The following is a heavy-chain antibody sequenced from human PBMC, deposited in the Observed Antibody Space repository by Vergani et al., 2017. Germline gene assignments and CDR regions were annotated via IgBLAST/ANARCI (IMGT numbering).Heavy chain of an antibody. Sequence: QVQLQESGPGLVKPSETLSLTCTVSGGSLSSYYWSWIRQPPGKGLEWIGYIYYSGSTNYNPSLKSRVTISVDTSKNQFSLKLSSVTAADTAVYYCARARIAARPEDAFDIWGQGTMVTVSS. CDR3: ARARIAARPEDAFDI. V-gene: IGHV4-59*01. D-gene: IGHD6-6*01. CDR2: IYYSGST. CDR1: GGSLSSYY. J-gene: IGHJ3*02.